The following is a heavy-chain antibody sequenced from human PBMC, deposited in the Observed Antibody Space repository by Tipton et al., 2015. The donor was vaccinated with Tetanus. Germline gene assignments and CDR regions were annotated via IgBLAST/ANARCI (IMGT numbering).Heavy chain of an antibody. CDR2: IYPGDSDT. D-gene: IGHD2-8*01. J-gene: IGHJ4*02. Sequence: QLVQSGGEVKKPGESLKISCKGSGYIFNNYWIGWVRQKPGKGLEWMGIIYPGDSDTRYSPPFQGQVTISVDKSINTAYLQWSSLKASDTSMFYCARVHCTDGVCNFDFWGQGALVTVAS. V-gene: IGHV5-51*01. CDR3: ARVHCTDGVCNFDF. CDR1: GYIFNNYW.